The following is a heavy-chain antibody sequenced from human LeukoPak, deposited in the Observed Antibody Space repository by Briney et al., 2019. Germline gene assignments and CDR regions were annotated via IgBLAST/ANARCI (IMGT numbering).Heavy chain of an antibody. V-gene: IGHV4-31*03. CDR2: IYYSGST. CDR3: ARHDHSGSSWFPGHCSGGSCYSGLVRYYFDY. CDR1: GGSISSGGYY. Sequence: SQTLSLTCTVSGGSISSGGYYWSWIRQHPGKGLEWIGYIYYSGSTYYNPSLKSRVTISVDTSKNQFSLKLSSVTAADTAVYYCARHDHSGSSWFPGHCSGGSCYSGLVRYYFDYWGQGTLVTVSS. J-gene: IGHJ4*02. D-gene: IGHD2-15*01.